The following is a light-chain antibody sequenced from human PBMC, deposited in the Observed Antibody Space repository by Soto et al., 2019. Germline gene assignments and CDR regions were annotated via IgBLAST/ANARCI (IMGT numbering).Light chain of an antibody. CDR2: LNSDGSH. CDR1: SGHSNYA. J-gene: IGLJ2*01. CDR3: QTLGSGIVV. V-gene: IGLV4-69*01. Sequence: QPVLTQSPSASASLGASVKLTCTLRSGHSNYAIAWHQQQSEKGPRYLMKLNSDGSHSKGDGIPDRFSGSSSGAERYLTISSLQSEDEADYYCQTLGSGIVVFGGGTQLTVL.